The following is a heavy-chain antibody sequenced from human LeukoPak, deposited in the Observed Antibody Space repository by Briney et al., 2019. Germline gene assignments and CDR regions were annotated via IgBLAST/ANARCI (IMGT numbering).Heavy chain of an antibody. Sequence: ASVKVSCKATSRISWVRQAPGQGLEWMGWIGTYGGDTYYAQKFQGRITVATDTSTSTVYMELRNLRSDDTAVYYCARDLWNFYDDSGYNRDFDSWGQGTLVTVSS. CDR2: IGTYGGDT. V-gene: IGHV1-18*01. CDR3: ARDLWNFYDDSGYNRDFDS. J-gene: IGHJ5*01. D-gene: IGHD3-22*01. CDR1: TSR.